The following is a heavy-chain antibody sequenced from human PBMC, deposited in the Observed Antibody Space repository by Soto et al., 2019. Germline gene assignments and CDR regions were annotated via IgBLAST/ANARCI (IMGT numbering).Heavy chain of an antibody. CDR3: AIQIYDSDTGPNFQYYFDS. Sequence: PGESLKISCKCPGYSFAGYWITWVRQKPGKGLEWMGRIDPSDSQTYYSPSFRGHVTISATKTITTVFLQWCGLAASDTAIYYCAIQIYDSDTGPNFQYYFDSWGQGTPVTVSS. CDR2: IDPSDSQT. D-gene: IGHD3-22*01. J-gene: IGHJ4*02. V-gene: IGHV5-10-1*01. CDR1: GYSFAGYW.